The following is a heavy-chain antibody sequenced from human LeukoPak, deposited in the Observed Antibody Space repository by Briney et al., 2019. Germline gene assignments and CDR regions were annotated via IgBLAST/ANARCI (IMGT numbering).Heavy chain of an antibody. CDR2: KYYRSKWYT. Sequence: SQTLSLTCAISGDSVSNNNAAWNWIRQSPSRGLEWLGRKYYRSKWYTDSAVSVNSRITINPDTSKNQFSLQLTSVTPEDSAVYYCARGNSGVAVARFDYWGQGTLVTVSS. CDR1: GDSVSNNNAA. D-gene: IGHD6-19*01. CDR3: ARGNSGVAVARFDY. J-gene: IGHJ4*02. V-gene: IGHV6-1*01.